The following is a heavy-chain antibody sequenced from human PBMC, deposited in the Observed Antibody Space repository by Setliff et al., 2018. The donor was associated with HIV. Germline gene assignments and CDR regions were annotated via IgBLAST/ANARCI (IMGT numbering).Heavy chain of an antibody. V-gene: IGHV4-34*01. CDR1: GASFTDY. J-gene: IGHJ4*02. D-gene: IGHD4-17*01. CDR2: IHHTGHI. CDR3: ARFDVTPMTTRDY. Sequence: KPSETLSLTCAFYGASFTDYWNWIRQPPGKGLEWIGEIHHTGHINYNPSFKSRVTMSLDMSTNQFSLKMASMTAADSAVYYCARFDVTPMTTRDYWGQGTQVTVSS.